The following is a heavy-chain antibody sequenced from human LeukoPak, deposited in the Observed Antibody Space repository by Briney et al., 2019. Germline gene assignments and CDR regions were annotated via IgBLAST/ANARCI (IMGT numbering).Heavy chain of an antibody. CDR2: ISGSGGST. CDR3: AKLRRGVIFSGTNGMDV. CDR1: GFTFSSYA. V-gene: IGHV3-23*01. D-gene: IGHD3-16*02. Sequence: GGSLRLSCTVSGFTFSSYAMSWVRQAPGKGLEWVSAISGSGGSTYYADSVKGRFTISRDNSKNTLYLQMNSLRAEDTAVYYCAKLRRGVIFSGTNGMDVWGQGTTVTVSS. J-gene: IGHJ6*02.